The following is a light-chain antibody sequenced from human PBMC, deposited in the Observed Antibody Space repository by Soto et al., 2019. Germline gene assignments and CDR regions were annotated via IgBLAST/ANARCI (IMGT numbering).Light chain of an antibody. V-gene: IGKV3-15*01. CDR2: GAS. CDR3: QQYNSWPRT. J-gene: IGKJ1*01. Sequence: EIVMTQSPATLSVSPGERATLSCRTSQSVSSNLAWYQQKPGQAPRLLIYGASTRATGIPASFSGRGSGTEFTLTISSLQSEDFAFYYCQQYNSWPRTFGQGTKVDIK. CDR1: QSVSSN.